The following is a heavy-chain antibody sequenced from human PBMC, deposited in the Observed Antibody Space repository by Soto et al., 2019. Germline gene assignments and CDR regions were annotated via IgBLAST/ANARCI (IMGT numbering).Heavy chain of an antibody. V-gene: IGHV3-7*01. CDR2: IKQDGSEK. D-gene: IGHD6-13*01. Sequence: GGSLRLSCAASGFSFSNYCMSWVRQAPGKGLEWVANIKQDGSEKYYVDSVKGRFTISRDNAKNSLYLQMNSLRAEDTAVYYCARGGAAPGRFGYWGQGTLVTVSS. J-gene: IGHJ4*02. CDR1: GFSFSNYC. CDR3: ARGGAAPGRFGY.